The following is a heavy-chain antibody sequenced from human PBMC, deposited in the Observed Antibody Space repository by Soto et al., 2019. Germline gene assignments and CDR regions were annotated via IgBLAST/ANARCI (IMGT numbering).Heavy chain of an antibody. CDR2: IIPNSGGT. CDR3: AREVGPIAAAGTYWFDP. D-gene: IGHD6-13*01. J-gene: IGHJ5*02. Sequence: QVQLVQSGAEVKKPGSSVKVSCKASGGTFSSYAISWVRQAPGQGLEWMGGIIPNSGGTNYAQKFQGRVTMTRDTSISTAYMELSRLRSDDTAVYYCAREVGPIAAAGTYWFDPWGQGTLVTVSS. V-gene: IGHV1-2*02. CDR1: GGTFSSYA.